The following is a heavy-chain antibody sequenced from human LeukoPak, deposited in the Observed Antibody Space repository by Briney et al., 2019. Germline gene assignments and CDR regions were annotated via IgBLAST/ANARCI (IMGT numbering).Heavy chain of an antibody. CDR1: GFTFSSYA. CDR3: VNEVGTYYYGMDV. V-gene: IGHV3-64D*06. J-gene: IGHJ6*02. Sequence: PGGSLRPSCSASGFTFSSYAMHWVRQAPGKGLEYVSAISSNGGSTYYADSVKGRFTISRDNSKNTLYLQMSSLRAEDTAVYYCVNEVGTYYYGMDVWGQGSTVTVSS. CDR2: ISSNGGST. D-gene: IGHD1-1*01.